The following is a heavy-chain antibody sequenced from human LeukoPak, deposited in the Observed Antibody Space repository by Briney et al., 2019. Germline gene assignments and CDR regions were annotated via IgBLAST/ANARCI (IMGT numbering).Heavy chain of an antibody. Sequence: SQTLSLTCTVSGGSISSGSYYWTWIRQPAGKGLEWIGRLDTSGSTKYNPSLKSRVTISVDTSKNQFSLKLSSVTAADTAVYYCARASHDYGDYSHFDYWGQGTLVTVSS. CDR3: ARASHDYGDYSHFDY. V-gene: IGHV4-61*02. D-gene: IGHD4-17*01. CDR1: GGSISSGSYY. CDR2: LDTSGST. J-gene: IGHJ4*02.